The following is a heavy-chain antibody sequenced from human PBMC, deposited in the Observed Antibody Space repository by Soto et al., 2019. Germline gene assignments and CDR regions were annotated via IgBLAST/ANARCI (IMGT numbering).Heavy chain of an antibody. CDR2: INSDGSST. CDR1: GFTFSSYW. Sequence: GGSLRLSCAASGFTFSSYWMHWVRQAPGKGLVWVSRINSDGSSTSYADSVKGRFTISRDNAKNTLYLQMNSLRAEDTAVYYCARVGYKSYGKEAPDYWGQGTLVTVSS. D-gene: IGHD5-12*01. V-gene: IGHV3-74*01. J-gene: IGHJ4*02. CDR3: ARVGYKSYGKEAPDY.